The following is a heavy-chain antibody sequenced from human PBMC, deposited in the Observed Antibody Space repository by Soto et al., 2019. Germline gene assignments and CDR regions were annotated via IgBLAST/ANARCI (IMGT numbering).Heavy chain of an antibody. CDR1: GGTFSSYA. V-gene: IGHV1-69*01. Sequence: QVQLVQSGAEVKKPGSSVKVSCKASGGTFSSYAISWVRQAPGQGLEWMGGIIPIFGTANYAQKFQGRVTITADESTSTVYLALSSLRSEDTAVYYCASSPTVTTPCAWFDYWGQGTLVTVSS. J-gene: IGHJ4*02. CDR2: IIPIFGTA. D-gene: IGHD4-17*01. CDR3: ASSPTVTTPCAWFDY.